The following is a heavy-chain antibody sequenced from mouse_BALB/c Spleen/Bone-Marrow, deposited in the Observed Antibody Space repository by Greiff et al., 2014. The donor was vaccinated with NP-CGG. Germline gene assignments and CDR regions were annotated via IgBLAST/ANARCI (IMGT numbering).Heavy chain of an antibody. Sequence: QVQLQQPGPELVRPVVSVKISCKGSGYTFTDYAMHWVKQSHAKSLEWIGVISTYSGNTNYNQKFKGKATMTVDKSSSTAYMELARLTSEDSAIYYCARYGYGSSYYAMDYWGQGTSVTVSS. V-gene: IGHV1-67*01. CDR3: ARYGYGSSYYAMDY. D-gene: IGHD1-1*01. CDR2: ISTYSGNT. J-gene: IGHJ4*01. CDR1: GYTFTDYA.